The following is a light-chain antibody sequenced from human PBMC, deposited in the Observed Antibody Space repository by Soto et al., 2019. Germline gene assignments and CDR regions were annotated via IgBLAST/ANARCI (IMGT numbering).Light chain of an antibody. Sequence: DIQMTQSPSTLSASVGYRVTITCRASQSISTWLAWYQQKPGKAPKLLIYDASSLQSGVPSRFSGHGSGTDFTLTISSLQPDDFATYYCQQYNSYTTFGQGTKVDIK. V-gene: IGKV1-5*01. J-gene: IGKJ2*01. CDR3: QQYNSYTT. CDR1: QSISTW. CDR2: DAS.